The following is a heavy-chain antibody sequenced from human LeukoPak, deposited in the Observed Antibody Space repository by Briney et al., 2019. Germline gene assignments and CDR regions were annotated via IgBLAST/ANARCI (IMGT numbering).Heavy chain of an antibody. CDR1: DDSFSSHY. CDR3: ARDQKYRHFDY. J-gene: IGHJ4*02. V-gene: IGHV4-59*11. CDR2: ISYIGST. Sequence: SETLSLTCAVSDDSFSSHYWTWIRQPPGKGLEWIGCISYIGSTNYNPSLKSRVTISIDTSRNQFSLKLSSVTAADTAVYYCARDQKYRHFDYWGQGTLVTVSS. D-gene: IGHD2-2*01.